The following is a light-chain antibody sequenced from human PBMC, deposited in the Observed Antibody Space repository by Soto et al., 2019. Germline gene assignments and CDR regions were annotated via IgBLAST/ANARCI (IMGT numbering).Light chain of an antibody. CDR1: HSDVGSYNL. Sequence: ALTQPASVSGSPGQSITISCTGTHSDVGSYNLVSWYQQHPGKAPKLIIYEDSKRPSGVSNRFSGSKSGYTASLTISGLEAEDEADYYCCSYAGSFSVIFGGGTKLTVL. CDR2: EDS. V-gene: IGLV2-23*01. CDR3: CSYAGSFSVI. J-gene: IGLJ2*01.